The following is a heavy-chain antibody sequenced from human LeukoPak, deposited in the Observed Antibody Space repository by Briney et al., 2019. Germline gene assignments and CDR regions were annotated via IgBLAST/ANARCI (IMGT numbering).Heavy chain of an antibody. CDR3: ARVGIQLWWVFDY. CDR2: IYYSGST. V-gene: IGHV4-59*01. J-gene: IGHJ4*02. D-gene: IGHD5-18*01. CDR1: GGSISSYY. Sequence: PSETLSLTCTVSGGSISSYYWSWIRQPPGKGLEWIGYIYYSGSTNYNPSLKSRVTISADTSKNQFSLKLSSVTAADTAVYYCARVGIQLWWVFDYWGQGTLVTVSS.